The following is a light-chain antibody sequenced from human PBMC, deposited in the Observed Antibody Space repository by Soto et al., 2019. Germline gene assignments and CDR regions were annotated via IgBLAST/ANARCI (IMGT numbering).Light chain of an antibody. CDR3: SSYTSSSTWV. Sequence: QSALTQPASVSGSPGQSITISCTGTSSDVGGYNYVSWYQQFPGKAPKVMIYEVSNRPSGVSNRFSGSKSGNTASLAISGLQAEDEADYYCSSYTSSSTWVFGGGTKVTVL. J-gene: IGLJ3*02. CDR2: EVS. CDR1: SSDVGGYNY. V-gene: IGLV2-14*01.